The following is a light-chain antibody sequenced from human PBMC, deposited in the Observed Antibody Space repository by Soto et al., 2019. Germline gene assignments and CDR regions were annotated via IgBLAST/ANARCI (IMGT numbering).Light chain of an antibody. Sequence: QSVLTQPASVSGSPGQSITISCTGTSSDVGGYDYVSWYQLHPGKAPKLMVFEVSNRPSGVSYRFSGSKSGNTASLTISGLQAEDEADYYCGSYTSSSTYVFGTGTKVTVL. V-gene: IGLV2-14*01. CDR2: EVS. J-gene: IGLJ1*01. CDR1: SSDVGGYDY. CDR3: GSYTSSSTYV.